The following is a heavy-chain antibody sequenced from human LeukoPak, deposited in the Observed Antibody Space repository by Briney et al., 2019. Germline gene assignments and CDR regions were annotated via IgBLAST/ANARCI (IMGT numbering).Heavy chain of an antibody. CDR3: ARDFGD. V-gene: IGHV3-48*02. CDR1: GFTFSNYN. Sequence: GGSLRLSCAASGFTFSNYNMNWVRQAPGKGLEWVSFIRSSSSAIYYADSVKGRFTISRDNAKKSLYLQMNSLRDEDTAVYYCARDFGDWGQGTLVTVSS. CDR2: IRSSSSAI. J-gene: IGHJ4*02.